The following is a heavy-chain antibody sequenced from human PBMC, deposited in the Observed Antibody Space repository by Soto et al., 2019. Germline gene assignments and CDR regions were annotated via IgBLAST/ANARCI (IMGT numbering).Heavy chain of an antibody. CDR2: ISYDGSNK. CDR3: AKDRRRIDGYNYFAFDI. CDR1: GFTFSSYG. Sequence: GGSLRLSCAASGFTFSSYGMHWVRQAPGKGLEWVAVISYDGSNKYYADSVKGRFTISRDNSKNTLYLQMNSLRAEDTAVYYCAKDRRRIDGYNYFAFDIWGQGTMVTVSS. V-gene: IGHV3-30*18. J-gene: IGHJ3*02. D-gene: IGHD5-12*01.